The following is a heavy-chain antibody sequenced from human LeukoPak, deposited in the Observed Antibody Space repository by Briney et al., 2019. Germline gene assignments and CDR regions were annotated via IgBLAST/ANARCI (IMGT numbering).Heavy chain of an antibody. D-gene: IGHD3-10*02. Sequence: GGSLRLSCAASGFTFSSYSMNWVRQAPGKGLEWVSYISSSSNTIYYADSVKGRFTISRDNAKNSLYLQMNSLRAEDTAVYYCAELGITMIGGVWGKGTTVTISS. CDR2: ISSSSNTI. J-gene: IGHJ6*04. V-gene: IGHV3-48*04. CDR1: GFTFSSYS. CDR3: AELGITMIGGV.